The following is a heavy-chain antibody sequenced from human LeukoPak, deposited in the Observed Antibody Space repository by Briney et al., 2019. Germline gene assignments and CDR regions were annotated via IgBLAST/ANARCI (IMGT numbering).Heavy chain of an antibody. V-gene: IGHV4-4*02. CDR3: ARDTAGDYGGTFDY. CDR1: GGSISSTNW. CDR2: IYHSGTT. J-gene: IGHJ4*02. D-gene: IGHD4-17*01. Sequence: PSETLSLTCAVSGGSISSTNWWSWVRQSPGKGLEWIGEIYHSGTTNYNPSLKSRVTISVDTSKNQFSLKLSSVTAADTAVYYCARDTAGDYGGTFDYWGQGTLVTVSS.